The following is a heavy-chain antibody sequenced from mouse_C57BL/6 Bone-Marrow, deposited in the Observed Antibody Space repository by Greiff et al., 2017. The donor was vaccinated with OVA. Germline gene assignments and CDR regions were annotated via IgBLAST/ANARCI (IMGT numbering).Heavy chain of an antibody. CDR3: ARETYYSNLFFDY. Sequence: QVQLQQSGAELARPGASVKLSCKASGYTFTSYGISWVKQRTGQGLEWIGEIYPRSGNTYYNEKFKGKATLTADKSSSTAYMELRSLTSEDSAVYFCARETYYSNLFFDYWGQGTTLTVSS. CDR2: IYPRSGNT. J-gene: IGHJ2*01. V-gene: IGHV1-81*01. D-gene: IGHD2-5*01. CDR1: GYTFTSYG.